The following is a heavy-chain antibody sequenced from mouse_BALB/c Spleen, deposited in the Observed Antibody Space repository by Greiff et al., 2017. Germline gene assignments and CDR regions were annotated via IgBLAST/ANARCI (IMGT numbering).Heavy chain of an antibody. D-gene: IGHD2-1*01. V-gene: IGHV1-9*01. CDR1: GFNIKDTY. J-gene: IGHJ4*01. CDR3: ARGSTIRAMDY. Sequence: QVQLQQSGAELVKPGASVKLSCTASGFNIKDTYMHWVKQRPGHGLEWIGEILPGSGSTNYNEKFKGKATFTADTSSNTAYMQLSSLTSEDSAVYYCARGSTIRAMDYWGQGTSVTVSS. CDR2: ILPGSGST.